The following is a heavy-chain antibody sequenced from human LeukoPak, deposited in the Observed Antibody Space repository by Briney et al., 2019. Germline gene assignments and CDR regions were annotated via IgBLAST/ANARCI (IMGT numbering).Heavy chain of an antibody. D-gene: IGHD5-24*01. V-gene: IGHV4-34*01. CDR3: ARGRWLPDNQPLGH. J-gene: IGHJ4*02. CDR2: INHSGST. Sequence: SETLSLTCAVYGGSFSGYYWSWIRQPPGKGLEWIGEINHSGSTYYNPSLKSRVTISVDTSKNQFSLKLSSVTAADTAVYYCARGRWLPDNQPLGHWGQGTLVTVSS. CDR1: GGSFSGYY.